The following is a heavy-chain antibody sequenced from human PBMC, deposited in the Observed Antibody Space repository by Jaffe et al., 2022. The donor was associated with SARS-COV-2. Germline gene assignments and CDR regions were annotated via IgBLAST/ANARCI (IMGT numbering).Heavy chain of an antibody. J-gene: IGHJ6*03. CDR3: ARVGSNFYYYMDV. V-gene: IGHV4-34*02. Sequence: QVQLQQWGAGLVKSSETLSLTCAVYGGSFSGHYWSWIRQPPGKGLEWIGEIYHNGETNYNSSLKSRVSISLDTSQNQISLKVRSVTAADTAVYYCARVGSNFYYYMDVWGKGTAVTVTS. CDR1: GGSFSGHY. D-gene: IGHD1-26*01. CDR2: IYHNGET.